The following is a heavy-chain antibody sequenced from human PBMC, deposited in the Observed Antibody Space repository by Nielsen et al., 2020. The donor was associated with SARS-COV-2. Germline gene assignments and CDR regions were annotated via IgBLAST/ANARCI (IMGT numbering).Heavy chain of an antibody. CDR3: AKDSSGYYYRSGAFDY. Sequence: ASVKVSCKASGYTFTGYYMHWVRQAPGQGLEWMGWINPNSGGTNYAQKFQGWVTMTRDTSISTAYMELSRLRSDDTAVYYCAKDSSGYYYRSGAFDYWGQGTLVTVSS. CDR2: INPNSGGT. V-gene: IGHV1-2*04. D-gene: IGHD3-22*01. J-gene: IGHJ4*02. CDR1: GYTFTGYY.